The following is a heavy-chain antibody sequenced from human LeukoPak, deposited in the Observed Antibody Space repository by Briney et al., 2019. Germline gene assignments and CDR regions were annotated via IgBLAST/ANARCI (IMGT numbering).Heavy chain of an antibody. D-gene: IGHD6-19*01. V-gene: IGHV3-7*05. CDR2: IKQDGGEK. CDR3: ARDNGCTGWVY. CDR1: GFNFNTYW. Sequence: GGSLRLSCAASGFNFNTYWMSWVRQAPGKGPEWVANIKQDGGEKHYVDSVKGRFTISRDKAESSLFLQMNSLRAEDTAVYYCARDNGCTGWVYWGQGTLVTVSS. J-gene: IGHJ4*02.